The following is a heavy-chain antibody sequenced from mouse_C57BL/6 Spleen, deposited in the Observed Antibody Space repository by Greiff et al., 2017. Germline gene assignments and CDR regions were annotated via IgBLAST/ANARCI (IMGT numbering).Heavy chain of an antibody. CDR2: IYPGDGDT. D-gene: IGHD2-4*01. CDR1: GYAFSSSW. V-gene: IGHV1-82*01. J-gene: IGHJ2*01. CDR3: AREGYDYDPLFDY. Sequence: VKVVESGPELVKPGASVKISCKASGYAFSSSWMNWVKQRPGKGLEWIGRIYPGDGDTNYNGKFKGKATLTADKSSSTAYMQLSSLTSEDSAVYFCAREGYDYDPLFDYWGQGTTLTVSS.